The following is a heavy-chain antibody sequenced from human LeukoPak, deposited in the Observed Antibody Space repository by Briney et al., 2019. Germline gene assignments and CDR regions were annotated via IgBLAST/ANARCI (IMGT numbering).Heavy chain of an antibody. J-gene: IGHJ4*02. CDR3: VKEGGLGYTYGFDY. CDR1: GFTFSTYA. CDR2: ISGSGGST. V-gene: IGHV3-23*01. Sequence: GGSLRLSCAASGFTFSTYAVSWVRQAPGKGLEWVSAISGSGGSTYYADSVKGRFTISRDNSKNTAYPQMSTLRAEDTAVYYCVKEGGLGYTYGFDYWGQGTLVTVSS. D-gene: IGHD5-18*01.